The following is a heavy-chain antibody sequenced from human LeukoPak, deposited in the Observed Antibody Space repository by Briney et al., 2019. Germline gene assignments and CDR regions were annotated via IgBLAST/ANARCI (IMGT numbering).Heavy chain of an antibody. CDR1: GGSFSVYY. CDR3: ARGQYSSSWSKLGMDV. J-gene: IGHJ6*02. Sequence: PSETLSLTCAVYGGSFSVYYWSWIRQPPGKGLEWIGEINHSGSTNYNPSLKSRATISVDTSKNQFSLKLSSVTAADTAVYYCARGQYSSSWSKLGMDVWGQGTTVTVSS. V-gene: IGHV4-34*01. CDR2: INHSGST. D-gene: IGHD6-13*01.